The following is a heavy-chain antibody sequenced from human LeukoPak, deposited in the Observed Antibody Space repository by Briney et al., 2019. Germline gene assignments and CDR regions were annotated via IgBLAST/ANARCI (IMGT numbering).Heavy chain of an antibody. D-gene: IGHD6-13*01. CDR3: AKEQGTSWFQADL. J-gene: IGHJ5*02. Sequence: GGSLRLSCAASGFTFESFFMSWVRQAPGKGLEWVANINPDGNEKNYVGSVRGRFTISRNNAKNSLYLQMNSLRVEDTAVYYCAKEQGTSWFQADLWGQGTLLIVSS. CDR2: INPDGNEK. CDR1: GFTFESFF. V-gene: IGHV3-7*01.